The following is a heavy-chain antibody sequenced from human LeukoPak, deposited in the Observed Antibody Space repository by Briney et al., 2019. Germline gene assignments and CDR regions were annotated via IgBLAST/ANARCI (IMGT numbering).Heavy chain of an antibody. Sequence: KSSETLCLTCAVYGGSFSGYYWSWIRQPPGKGLEWIGEINHSGSTNYNPSLKSRVTISVDTSKNQFSLKLSSVTAADTAVYYCARGIRGKVPSLGYWGQGTLVTVSS. D-gene: IGHD4-23*01. CDR2: INHSGST. CDR1: GGSFSGYY. J-gene: IGHJ4*02. CDR3: ARGIRGKVPSLGY. V-gene: IGHV4-34*01.